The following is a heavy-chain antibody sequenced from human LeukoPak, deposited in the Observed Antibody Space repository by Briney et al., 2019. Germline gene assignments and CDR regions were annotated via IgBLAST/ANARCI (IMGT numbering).Heavy chain of an antibody. V-gene: IGHV3-30*02. Sequence: PGGSLRLSCAASGFTFSSYGMHWVRQAPGKGLEWVAFIRYDGSNKYYADSVKGRFTISRDNSKNTLYLQMNSLRAEDTAVYYCAKGPSNTDYYYYMDVWGKGTTVTVSS. CDR2: IRYDGSNK. D-gene: IGHD4-11*01. J-gene: IGHJ6*03. CDR3: AKGPSNTDYYYYMDV. CDR1: GFTFSSYG.